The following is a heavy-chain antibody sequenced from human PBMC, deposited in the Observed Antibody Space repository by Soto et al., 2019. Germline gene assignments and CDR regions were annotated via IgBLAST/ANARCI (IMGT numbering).Heavy chain of an antibody. Sequence: GESLKISCKGSGYSFTSYWIGWVRQMPGKGLEWMGIIYPGDSDTRYSPSFQGQVTISADNTISTAYRQWSSLKASDTAMYYCARPLKDRGYYFDYWGQGTLVTVSS. J-gene: IGHJ4*02. D-gene: IGHD2-15*01. V-gene: IGHV5-51*01. CDR1: GYSFTSYW. CDR2: IYPGDSDT. CDR3: ARPLKDRGYYFDY.